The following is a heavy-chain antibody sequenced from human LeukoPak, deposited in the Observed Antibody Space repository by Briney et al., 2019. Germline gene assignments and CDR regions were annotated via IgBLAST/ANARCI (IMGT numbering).Heavy chain of an antibody. D-gene: IGHD6-19*01. CDR1: GFTFSTYW. CDR3: VRGGSFSSGWYEIDY. Sequence: GSLRLSCAASGFTFSTYWMHWVRQAPGKGLVWVSRINGDGSATSYADSVKGRFTISRDNAKNTLYLQMNSLRAEDTAVYYCVRGGSFSSGWYEIDYWGQGTLVTVSS. CDR2: INGDGSAT. J-gene: IGHJ4*02. V-gene: IGHV3-74*01.